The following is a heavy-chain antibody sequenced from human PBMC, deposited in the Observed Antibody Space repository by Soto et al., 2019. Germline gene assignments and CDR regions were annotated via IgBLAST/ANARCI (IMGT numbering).Heavy chain of an antibody. V-gene: IGHV3-23*01. J-gene: IGHJ4*02. CDR3: ARESVNVGVVTVFDY. Sequence: EVHLLESGGGLVQPGGSLRLSCVASGFTFSAHAMSWLRQAPGKGLEWVSAISSSGGATFYTESERGRFTIYRDNSKNTLCLQMNSVRAEDTAVYYCARESVNVGVVTVFDYWGQATLVTVSS. CDR1: GFTFSAHA. D-gene: IGHD4-4*01. CDR2: ISSSGGAT.